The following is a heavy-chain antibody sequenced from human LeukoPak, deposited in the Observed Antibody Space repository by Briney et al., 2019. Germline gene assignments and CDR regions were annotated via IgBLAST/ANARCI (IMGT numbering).Heavy chain of an antibody. CDR2: ISYDGSNK. D-gene: IGHD4-17*01. V-gene: IGHV3-30*18. J-gene: IGHJ4*02. Sequence: GGSLRLSCVASGFTFSRYGMHWVRQAPGKGLEWVAVISYDGSNKYYADSVKGRFTISRDNSKNTLYLQMSSLRGEDTAVYYCAKLGTTSVTTGYWGQGTLVTVSS. CDR3: AKLGTTSVTTGY. CDR1: GFTFSRYG.